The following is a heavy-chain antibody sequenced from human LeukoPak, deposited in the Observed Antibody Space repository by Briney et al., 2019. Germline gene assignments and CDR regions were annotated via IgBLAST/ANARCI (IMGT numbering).Heavy chain of an antibody. D-gene: IGHD6-6*01. Sequence: SETLSLTCTVSGGSISSGGYYWSWIRQPPGKGLEWIGEINHSGSTNYNPSLKSRVTISVDTSKNQFSLKLSSVTAADTAVYYCARGRGIAARHPGYWGQGTLVTVSS. J-gene: IGHJ4*02. CDR2: INHSGST. CDR3: ARGRGIAARHPGY. CDR1: GGSISSGGYY. V-gene: IGHV4-39*07.